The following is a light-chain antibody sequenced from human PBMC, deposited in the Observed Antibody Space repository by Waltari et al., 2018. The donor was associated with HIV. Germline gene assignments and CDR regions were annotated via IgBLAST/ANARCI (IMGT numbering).Light chain of an antibody. V-gene: IGKV1-16*01. Sequence: DIQMTQSPSSLSASVGDRVPITCRASQGIGNYLAWFQQRPGKAPQSLVYAASTLQTGVPSRFRGSGSGTDFTLTISSLQPEDFAIYYCQQYNSYPITFGQGTRLEI. CDR3: QQYNSYPIT. CDR1: QGIGNY. CDR2: AAS. J-gene: IGKJ5*01.